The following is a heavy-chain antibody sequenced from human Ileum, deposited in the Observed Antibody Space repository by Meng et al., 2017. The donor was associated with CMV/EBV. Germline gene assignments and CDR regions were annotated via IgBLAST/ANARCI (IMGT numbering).Heavy chain of an antibody. J-gene: IGHJ4*02. CDR1: GDPFTPSG. CDR3: ARVQLSGVFDY. CDR2: INTYNDNS. Sequence: VQLVQIESEETKPGPSVQVPCETSGDPFTPSGTTLVRQAPGQGLEWMGWINTYNDNSNSAQKFKDRFTMTKDTSTRTAHMELRSLTSDDTAVYYCARVQLSGVFDYWGQGTLVTVSS. D-gene: IGHD1-26*01. V-gene: IGHV1-18*01.